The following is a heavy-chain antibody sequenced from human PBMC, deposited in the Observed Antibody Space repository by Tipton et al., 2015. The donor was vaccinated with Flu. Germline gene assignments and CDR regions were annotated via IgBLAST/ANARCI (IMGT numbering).Heavy chain of an antibody. J-gene: IGHJ6*02. Sequence: SLRLSCAASGFTVSSNYMTWVRQAPGKGLEWVSVIYIGGSIYYADSVKGRFTISRDKSKNTVYLQMNSLSAEDTAVYYCARGREARGGHYGMDVWGQGTTVTVSS. CDR3: ARGREARGGHYGMDV. CDR2: IYIGGSI. V-gene: IGHV3-53*01. D-gene: IGHD3-10*01. CDR1: GFTVSSNY.